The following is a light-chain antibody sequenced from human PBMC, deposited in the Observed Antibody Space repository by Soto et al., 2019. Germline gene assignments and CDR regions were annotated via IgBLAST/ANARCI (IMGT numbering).Light chain of an antibody. V-gene: IGLV4-69*01. CDR3: QNWGTGPWV. Sequence: QPVLTQSPSASASLGASVKLTCTLSSGHSSYAIAWHQQQPEKGPRYLMKLNSDGSHSKGDGIPDRFSGSSSGAERYLTISRLPSWEGGEYFRQNWGTGPWVFGGGTKLTVL. CDR2: LNSDGSH. CDR1: SGHSSYA. J-gene: IGLJ3*02.